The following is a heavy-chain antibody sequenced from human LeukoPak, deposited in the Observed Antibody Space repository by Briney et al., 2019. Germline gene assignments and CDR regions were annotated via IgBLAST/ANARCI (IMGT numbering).Heavy chain of an antibody. J-gene: IGHJ2*01. D-gene: IGHD5-18*01. Sequence: SETLSLTCTVSGGSISSSSYYWGWIRQPPGKGLEWIGSIYYSGSTYYNPSLKSRVTISVDTSKNQFSLKLSSVTAADTAVYYCARDPWIQLHWYFDLWGRGTLVTVSS. CDR1: GGSISSSSYY. CDR2: IYYSGST. V-gene: IGHV4-39*07. CDR3: ARDPWIQLHWYFDL.